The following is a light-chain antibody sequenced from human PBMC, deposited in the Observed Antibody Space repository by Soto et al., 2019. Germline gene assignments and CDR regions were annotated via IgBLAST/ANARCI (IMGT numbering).Light chain of an antibody. J-gene: IGLJ1*01. CDR1: SSDVGGYNY. Sequence: QSVLTQPASVSGSPGQSITISCTGTSSDVGGYNYVSWYQQHPGKAPKLMIYDVSNRPSGVSNRFSGSKSGNTASLTISGLQAEDEADDSCSSYTSSSTFYVFGTGTKLTVL. V-gene: IGLV2-14*01. CDR3: SSYTSSSTFYV. CDR2: DVS.